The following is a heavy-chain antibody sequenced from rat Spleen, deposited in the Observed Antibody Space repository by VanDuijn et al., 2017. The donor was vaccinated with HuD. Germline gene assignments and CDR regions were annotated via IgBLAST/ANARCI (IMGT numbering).Heavy chain of an antibody. Sequence: EVQLVESGGGLVQPGRSLKLSCVASGFTFNNYWMTWIRQAPGKGLEWVASITNTGGSTYYPDSVKGRFTISRDNAKSTLYLQMNSLRSEDTATYYCTRELYDGTKGYVMDAWGQGASVTVSS. V-gene: IGHV5-31*01. D-gene: IGHD1-12*02. CDR1: GFTFNNYW. CDR3: TRELYDGTKGYVMDA. J-gene: IGHJ4*01. CDR2: ITNTGGST.